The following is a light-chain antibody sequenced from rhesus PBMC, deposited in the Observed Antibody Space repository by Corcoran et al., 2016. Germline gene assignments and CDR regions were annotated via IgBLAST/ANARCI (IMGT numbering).Light chain of an antibody. J-gene: IGKJ4*01. CDR1: QGINNY. CDR3: QQYNNSPLT. V-gene: IGKV1-66*01. Sequence: DIQMTQSPSSLSASVGDRVTITCQASQGINNYLSWYQQKPGKVPKPLIYYESSLQTGVPSRFSGSRSGTDYTLTISSLQPEDIATYYCQQYNNSPLTFGGGTKVELK. CDR2: YES.